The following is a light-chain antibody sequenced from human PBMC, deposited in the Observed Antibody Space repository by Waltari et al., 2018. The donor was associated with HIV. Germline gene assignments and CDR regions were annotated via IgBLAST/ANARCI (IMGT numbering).Light chain of an antibody. V-gene: IGKV3-11*01. Sequence: ETVLTQSPATLSLSPGERATLSCRANHSVSDFLAWYRQTPGQPPRLLIYDASTRATGTPARFSGSGSGTDFTLTISSLEPEDFAVYYCQQRSHWPLTFGGGTKVEMK. J-gene: IGKJ4*01. CDR3: QQRSHWPLT. CDR2: DAS. CDR1: HSVSDF.